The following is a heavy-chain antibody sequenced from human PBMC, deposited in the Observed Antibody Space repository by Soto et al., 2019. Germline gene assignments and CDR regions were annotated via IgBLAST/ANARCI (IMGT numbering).Heavy chain of an antibody. D-gene: IGHD3-16*01. CDR1: GYTFTSYY. J-gene: IGHJ6*03. CDR3: ARAPWGYYYMDV. Sequence: GASVKVSCKASGYTFTSYYMHWVRQAPGQGLEWMGIINPSGGSTSYARKFQGRVTMTRDTSTSTVYMELSSLRSEDTAVYYCARAPWGYYYMDVWGKGTTVTVSS. CDR2: INPSGGST. V-gene: IGHV1-46*03.